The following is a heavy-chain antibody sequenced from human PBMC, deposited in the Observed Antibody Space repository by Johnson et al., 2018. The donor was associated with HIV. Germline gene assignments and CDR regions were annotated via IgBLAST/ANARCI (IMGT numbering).Heavy chain of an antibody. CDR2: TKNKANSYTT. V-gene: IGHV3-72*01. D-gene: IGHD5-24*01. CDR3: ARAIGDGYPGMKAFDI. CDR1: GFTLSDHY. Sequence: VHLVESVGGLVQPGGSLRLSCAASGFTLSDHYMDWVRQAAGKGLEWVGRTKNKANSYTTEYAASVRGRFTISRDDSKNSLYLQMNSLKTEDTAVYYCARAIGDGYPGMKAFDIWGQGTMVTVSS. J-gene: IGHJ3*02.